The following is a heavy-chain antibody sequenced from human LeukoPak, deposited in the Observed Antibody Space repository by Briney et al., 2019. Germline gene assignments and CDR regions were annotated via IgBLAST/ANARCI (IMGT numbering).Heavy chain of an antibody. CDR2: IKQDGSEK. D-gene: IGHD2-15*01. V-gene: IGHV3-7*01. Sequence: GGSLRLSCAASGFTFSSYWMSWVRQAPGKGLEWVANIKQDGSEKYYVDSVKGRFTISRDNAKNSLYLQMNSLRAEDTAVYYCARARYCSGGSCYRGAYYYYYMDVWGKGTTVTVSS. CDR1: GFTFSSYW. J-gene: IGHJ6*03. CDR3: ARARYCSGGSCYRGAYYYYYMDV.